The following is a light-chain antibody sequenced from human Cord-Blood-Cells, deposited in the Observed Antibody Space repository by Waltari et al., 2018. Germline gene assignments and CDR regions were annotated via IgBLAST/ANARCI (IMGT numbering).Light chain of an antibody. J-gene: IGKJ2*01. Sequence: DIQMTQSPSSLSASVGDRVTITCRASQVISQYLAWFPQKPGKCPKSRIYAASSLQSGVPSKFSGSGSGTDFTLAISSLQPEDFATYYCQQYNSYPYTFGQGTKLEIK. V-gene: IGKV1-16*02. CDR3: QQYNSYPYT. CDR2: AAS. CDR1: QVISQY.